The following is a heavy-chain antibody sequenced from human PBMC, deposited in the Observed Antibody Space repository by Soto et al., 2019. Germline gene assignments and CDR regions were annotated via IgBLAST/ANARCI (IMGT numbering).Heavy chain of an antibody. J-gene: IGHJ4*02. CDR3: AKDTPIGGWPQYFDY. V-gene: IGHV6-1*01. CDR2: AYYRSQWYY. D-gene: IGHD6-19*01. Sequence: SQTLSLTCAISGDSVSSNSAAWNWIRQSPSRGLEWLGRAYYRSQWYYDSAVSVRSRITVIPDTSKNQFSLQLNSVTPEDTAVYYCAKDTPIGGWPQYFDYWGQGTLVTVSS. CDR1: GDSVSSNSAA.